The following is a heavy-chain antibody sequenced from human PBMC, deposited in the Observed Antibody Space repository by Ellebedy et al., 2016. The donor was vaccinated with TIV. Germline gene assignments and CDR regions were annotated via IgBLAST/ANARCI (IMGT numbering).Heavy chain of an antibody. CDR3: ATGLSYSSSWYNWFDP. CDR1: GYTLTELS. CDR2: FDPEDGET. Sequence: ASVKVSXXVSGYTLTELSMHWVRQAPGKGLEWMGGFDPEDGETIYAQKFQGRVTMTEDTSTDTAYMELSSLRSEDTAVYYCATGLSYSSSWYNWFDPWGQGTLVTVSS. J-gene: IGHJ5*02. V-gene: IGHV1-24*01. D-gene: IGHD6-13*01.